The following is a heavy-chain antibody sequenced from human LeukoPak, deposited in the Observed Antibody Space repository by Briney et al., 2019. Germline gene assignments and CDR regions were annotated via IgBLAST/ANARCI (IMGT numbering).Heavy chain of an antibody. CDR3: ARVLRPMASQYYFDY. D-gene: IGHD3-10*01. CDR1: VASINTYY. V-gene: IGHV4-59*01. CDR2: IYYSGTT. Sequence: SETLSLTCTVSVASINTYYWSWIRQPPGKGLEWIGYIYYSGTTSYNPSLKTRVTISIDTSKNQFSLKLSSVTAADTAVYYCARVLRPMASQYYFDYWGQGTLVTVSS. J-gene: IGHJ4*02.